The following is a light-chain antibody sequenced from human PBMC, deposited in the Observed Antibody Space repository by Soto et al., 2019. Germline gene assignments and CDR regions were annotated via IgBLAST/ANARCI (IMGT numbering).Light chain of an antibody. CDR2: GAS. J-gene: IGKJ1*01. V-gene: IGKV3-20*01. Sequence: EIVFTQSPCTLSLSPCERVTLSCRASQSVSSGYLAWYQQKPGQTPRVLIYGASSRATGIPDRFSGSGSGTDFTLTIARLEPEDFAVYYCQQYGSSPWTFGQGTKVDIK. CDR3: QQYGSSPWT. CDR1: QSVSSGY.